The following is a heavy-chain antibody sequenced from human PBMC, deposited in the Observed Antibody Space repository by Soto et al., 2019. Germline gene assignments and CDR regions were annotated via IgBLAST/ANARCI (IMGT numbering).Heavy chain of an antibody. V-gene: IGHV3-9*01. Sequence: GGSLRLSCAASGFTFDDYAMHWVRQAPGKGLEWVSGISWNSGSIGYADSVKGRFTISRDNAKNSLYLQMNSLRAEDTALYYCAKDATMVRGVIITRGWFDPWGQGTLVTVSS. D-gene: IGHD3-10*01. J-gene: IGHJ5*02. CDR3: AKDATMVRGVIITRGWFDP. CDR2: ISWNSGSI. CDR1: GFTFDDYA.